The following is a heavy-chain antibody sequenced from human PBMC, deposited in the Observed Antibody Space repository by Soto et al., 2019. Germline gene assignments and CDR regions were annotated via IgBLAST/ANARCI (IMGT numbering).Heavy chain of an antibody. CDR3: ALIKDCSRTDCYLASFDP. D-gene: IGHD2-2*01. CDR1: GLSLSNGRLG. Sequence: QVTLKESGPVLVKPTETLTLTCTVSGLSLSNGRLGVSWIRQPPGKALEGLAHIFSNDEKSYSTSLKSRLTISKDTSRSQVVLTMTTMDPVDSATYYCALIKDCSRTDCYLASFDPWGQGNLVTVSS. V-gene: IGHV2-26*01. J-gene: IGHJ5*02. CDR2: IFSNDEK.